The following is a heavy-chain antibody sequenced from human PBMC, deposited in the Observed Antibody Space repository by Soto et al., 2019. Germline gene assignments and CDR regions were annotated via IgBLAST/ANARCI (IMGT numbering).Heavy chain of an antibody. J-gene: IGHJ6*02. CDR2: IIPIFGTA. CDR3: ARGTRDYYGSGSYYSNSYYYYGMDV. V-gene: IGHV1-69*12. CDR1: GGTFSSYA. D-gene: IGHD3-10*01. Sequence: QVQLVQSGAEVKKPGSSVKVSCKASGGTFSSYAISWVRQAPGQGLEWMGGIIPIFGTANYAQKFQGRVTMTANESTSTAYMELGSLRSEDTAVYYCARGTRDYYGSGSYYSNSYYYYGMDVWGQGTTVTVSS.